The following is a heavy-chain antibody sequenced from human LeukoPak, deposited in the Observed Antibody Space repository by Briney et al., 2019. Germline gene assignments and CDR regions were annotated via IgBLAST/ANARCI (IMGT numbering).Heavy chain of an antibody. Sequence: SETLSLTCAVYGGSFSGYYWSWIRQPPGKGLEWIGEINHSGSTNYNPSLKSRVTISVDTSKNQFSLKLSSVTAADTAVYYCARRRVAAAGIGYCYYYMDVWGKGTTVTVSS. CDR1: GGSFSGYY. J-gene: IGHJ6*03. CDR2: INHSGST. V-gene: IGHV4-34*01. D-gene: IGHD6-13*01. CDR3: ARRRVAAAGIGYCYYYMDV.